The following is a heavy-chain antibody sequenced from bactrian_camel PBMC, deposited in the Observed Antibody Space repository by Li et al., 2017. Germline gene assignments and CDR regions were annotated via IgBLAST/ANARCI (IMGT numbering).Heavy chain of an antibody. D-gene: IGHD2*01. V-gene: IGHV3S53*01. Sequence: HVQLVESGGGSVQAGGSLRLSCAFDAYTPANVRMAWFRQAPGKEREGVASLASDGSSIYANSLKGRFSISKDNANNTVNLMMNSLKLEDTAMYYCAANFGPYCSGPYLARRANFLGQGTQVTVS. CDR2: LASDGSS. J-gene: IGHJ4*01. CDR1: AYTPANVR.